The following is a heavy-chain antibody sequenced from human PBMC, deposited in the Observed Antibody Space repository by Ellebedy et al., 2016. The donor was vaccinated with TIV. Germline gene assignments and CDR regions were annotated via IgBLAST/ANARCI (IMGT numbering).Heavy chain of an antibody. CDR3: ARAPRGTVTTWIDY. J-gene: IGHJ4*02. V-gene: IGHV3-7*01. D-gene: IGHD4-17*01. CDR2: IKQDGSEK. Sequence: GGSLRLSXAASGFTFSSYWMSWVRQAPGKGLEWVANIKQDGSEKYYVDSVKGRFTISRDNAKNSLYLQMNSLRAEDTAVYYCARAPRGTVTTWIDYWGQGTLVTVSS. CDR1: GFTFSSYW.